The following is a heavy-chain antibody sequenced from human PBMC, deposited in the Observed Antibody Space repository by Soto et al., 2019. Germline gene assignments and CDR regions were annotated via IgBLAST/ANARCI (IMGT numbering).Heavy chain of an antibody. V-gene: IGHV3-30-3*01. CDR3: ARDLKEVSAYYYDSSGYLDAFDI. J-gene: IGHJ3*02. CDR2: ISYDGSNK. D-gene: IGHD3-22*01. Sequence: LRLSCAASGFTFSSYAMHWVRQAPGKGLEWVAVISYDGSNKYYADSVKGRFTISRDNSKNTLYLQMNSLRAEDTAVYYCARDLKEVSAYYYDSSGYLDAFDIWGQGIMVTVSS. CDR1: GFTFSSYA.